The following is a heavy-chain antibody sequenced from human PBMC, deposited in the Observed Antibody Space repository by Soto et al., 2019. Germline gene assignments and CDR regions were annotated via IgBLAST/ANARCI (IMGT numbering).Heavy chain of an antibody. V-gene: IGHV3-48*01. J-gene: IGHJ6*02. CDR1: GFTFTSYS. CDR2: ISGSSRTI. CDR3: ASLAATGTEGMDV. Sequence: EVQLVESGGGLVQPGGSLRLSCAASGFTFTSYSRNWVRQAPGKGLEWVSYISGSSRTIYYADSVKGRFTISRDNAKNSLYLRMNSLRAEDTAVYYCASLAATGTEGMDVWGQGTTVTVSS. D-gene: IGHD6-13*01.